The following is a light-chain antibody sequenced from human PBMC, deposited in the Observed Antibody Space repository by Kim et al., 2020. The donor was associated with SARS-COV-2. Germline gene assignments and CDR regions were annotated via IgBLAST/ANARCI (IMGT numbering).Light chain of an antibody. Sequence: YPGERDTGACRARKSVRSRSLAGYQHKPGQAPRLLIYGASNTATGIPDRFSGSGSGTDFTLTISRLEPEDFAVFYCHQYSNSPARFGQGTKVDIK. J-gene: IGKJ1*01. CDR1: KSVRSRS. CDR3: HQYSNSPAR. CDR2: GAS. V-gene: IGKV3-20*01.